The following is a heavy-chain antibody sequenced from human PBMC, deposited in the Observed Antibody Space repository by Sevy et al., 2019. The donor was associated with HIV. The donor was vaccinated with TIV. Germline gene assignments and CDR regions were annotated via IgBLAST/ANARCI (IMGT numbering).Heavy chain of an antibody. J-gene: IGHJ5*02. CDR3: ARATDYYDTFDP. D-gene: IGHD3-22*01. Sequence: SETLSLTCTVSGGSVSSGSYYWSWIRQPPGKGLEWIGYIYYSGSTNYNPSLKSPVTISVDTSKNQFSLKLSSVTAADTAVYYGARATDYYDTFDPWGQGTLVTVSS. CDR2: IYYSGST. CDR1: GGSVSSGSYY. V-gene: IGHV4-61*01.